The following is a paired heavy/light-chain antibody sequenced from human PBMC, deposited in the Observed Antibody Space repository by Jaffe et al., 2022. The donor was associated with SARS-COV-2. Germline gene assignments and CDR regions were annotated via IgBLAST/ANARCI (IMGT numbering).Heavy chain of an antibody. D-gene: IGHD3-10*01. CDR3: ARYIRGSGTYTHLFDY. CDR1: DGSISSSSYY. J-gene: IGHJ4*02. V-gene: IGHV4-39*01. Sequence: QLQLQESGPGLVKPTETLSLTCTVSDGSISSSSYYWGWIRQPPGTGLEWIGSIHYSGSTYYNPSLKSRVTISVDTSKNQFSLKLPSVTAADTAVYFCARYIRGSGTYTHLFDYWGQGALVTVSS. CDR2: IHYSGST.
Light chain of an antibody. J-gene: IGLJ3*02. V-gene: IGLV2-8*01. CDR3: SSYAGNNNLV. CDR1: SSDVGGYIY. Sequence: QSALTQPPSASGSPGQSVTISCTGTSSDVGGYIYVSWYQHHPGKAPKLMVYEVNKRPSGVPDRFSGSKSGNTASLTVSGLQAEDEADYFCSSYAGNNNLVFGGGTKLTVL. CDR2: EVN.